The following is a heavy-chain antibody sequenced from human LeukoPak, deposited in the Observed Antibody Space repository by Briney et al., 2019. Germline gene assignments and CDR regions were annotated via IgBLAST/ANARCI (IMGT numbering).Heavy chain of an antibody. D-gene: IGHD4-23*01. CDR2: IYYSGTT. CDR3: ARPYLRGTVVNNWFDP. Sequence: SETLSLTCTVSGGSISSHTYYWAFIRQPPGKGLEWIATIYYSGTTYYNPSLKSRVTISLDTSRNQFSLRLSSVTAADTAVYYCARPYLRGTVVNNWFDPWGQGTLVTVSS. J-gene: IGHJ5*02. V-gene: IGHV4-39*01. CDR1: GGSISSHTYY.